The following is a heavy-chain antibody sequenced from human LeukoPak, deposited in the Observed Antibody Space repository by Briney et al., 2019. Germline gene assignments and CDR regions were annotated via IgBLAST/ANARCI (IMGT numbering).Heavy chain of an antibody. CDR2: ISAYNGNT. Sequence: GASVKVSCKASGYTFTSYGISWVRQAPGQGLEWVGWISAYNGNTNYAQKLQGRVTMTTDTSTSTAYMELRSLRSDDTAVYYCARDERYCSSTSCRFIDYWGQGTLVTVSS. CDR1: GYTFTSYG. D-gene: IGHD2-2*01. CDR3: ARDERYCSSTSCRFIDY. V-gene: IGHV1-18*01. J-gene: IGHJ4*02.